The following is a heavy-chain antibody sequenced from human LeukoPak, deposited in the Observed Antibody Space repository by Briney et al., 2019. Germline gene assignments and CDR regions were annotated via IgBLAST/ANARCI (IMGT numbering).Heavy chain of an antibody. CDR3: ARGQEWELLFWFDH. CDR1: GFTFSSYS. J-gene: IGHJ5*02. Sequence: GGSLTLSCAASGFTFSSYSMNWVRQAPGKGLEGVSYISSSSSTIYYADSVKGRFTISRDNAKNSLYLQMNSLRAEDTAVYYCARGQEWELLFWFDHWGQGTLVTVSS. V-gene: IGHV3-48*04. CDR2: ISSSSSTI. D-gene: IGHD1-26*01.